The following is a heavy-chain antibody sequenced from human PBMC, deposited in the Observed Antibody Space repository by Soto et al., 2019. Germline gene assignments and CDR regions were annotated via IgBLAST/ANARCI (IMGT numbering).Heavy chain of an antibody. CDR3: AKDIEYYDILTGSLPSYYYYGMDV. V-gene: IGHV3-23*01. D-gene: IGHD3-9*01. J-gene: IGHJ6*02. CDR1: GFTFSSYA. CDR2: ISGSGGST. Sequence: GSLRLSCAASGFTFSSYAMSWVRQAPGKGLEWVSAISGSGGSTYYADSVKGRFTISRDNSKNTLYLQMNSLRAEDTAVYYCAKDIEYYDILTGSLPSYYYYGMDVWGQGTTVTVSS.